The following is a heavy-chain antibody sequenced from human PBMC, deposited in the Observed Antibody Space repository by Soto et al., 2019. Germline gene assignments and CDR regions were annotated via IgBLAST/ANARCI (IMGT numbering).Heavy chain of an antibody. CDR1: GFTFSRFA. V-gene: IGHV3-23*01. Sequence: SLRLSCVASGFTFSRFAMSWVRQAPGKGLEWVSTISPPGGTTFYADSARGRFTISRDNSKNTLYLELNSLRAEDTAIYYCAKDLTPIQLWPSSFDFWGQGTLVTVYS. J-gene: IGHJ4*02. CDR2: ISPPGGTT. D-gene: IGHD5-18*01. CDR3: AKDLTPIQLWPSSFDF.